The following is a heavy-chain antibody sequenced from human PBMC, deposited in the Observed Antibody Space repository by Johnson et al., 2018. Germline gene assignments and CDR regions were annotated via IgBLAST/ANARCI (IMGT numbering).Heavy chain of an antibody. CDR3: AKDSNYYDSSPDAFDI. D-gene: IGHD3-22*01. Sequence: VQLVESGGGVVQPGRSXRLSCAASGFTFSSYGMHWVRQAPGKGLEWVAVISYDGSNKYYADSVKGRCTISRDNTKNTRYLQMNSLRAEDTAVDDCAKDSNYYDSSPDAFDIWGQGTMVTVSS. CDR2: ISYDGSNK. J-gene: IGHJ3*02. V-gene: IGHV3-30*18. CDR1: GFTFSSYG.